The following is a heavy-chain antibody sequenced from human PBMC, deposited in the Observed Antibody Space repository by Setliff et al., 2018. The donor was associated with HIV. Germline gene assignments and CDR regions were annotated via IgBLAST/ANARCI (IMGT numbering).Heavy chain of an antibody. CDR3: ARRSGWSLDD. J-gene: IGHJ4*02. CDR1: GGSFSSYY. Sequence: PSETLSLTCAVSGGSFSSYYWIWIRQVPGKGLEWIGEIIHSESTNYNPSLKSRVTISVDTSTNQFSLILSSVTAADTAVYYCARRSGWSLDDWGQGTLVTVSS. CDR2: IIHSEST. V-gene: IGHV4-34*12. D-gene: IGHD6-19*01.